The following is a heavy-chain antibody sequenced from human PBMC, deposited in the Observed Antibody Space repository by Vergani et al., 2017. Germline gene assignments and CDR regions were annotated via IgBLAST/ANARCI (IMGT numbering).Heavy chain of an antibody. Sequence: QVQLVQSGAEVKKPGASGKVSCKASGYTFTSYYMHWVRQAPGQGLEWMGIINPSGGSTSYAQKFQGRVTMTRDTSTSTVYMELSSLRSEDTAVYYCAFGYCSGXSCYMYYYYYGIDVWGQGTTVTVSS. CDR3: AFGYCSGXSCYMYYYYYGIDV. D-gene: IGHD2-15*01. CDR1: GYTFTSYY. J-gene: IGHJ6*02. CDR2: INPSGGST. V-gene: IGHV1-46*03.